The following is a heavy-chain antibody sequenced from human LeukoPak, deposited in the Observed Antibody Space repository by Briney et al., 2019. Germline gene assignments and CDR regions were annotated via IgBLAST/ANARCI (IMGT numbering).Heavy chain of an antibody. Sequence: PGRSLRLSCAASGFTFDDYAMPWVRHAPGKGLEWVSGISWNSGSIGYADSVKGRFTISRDNAKNSLYLQMNSLRAEDTALYYCAKDPYGSGSYYNGYFDYWGQGTLVTVSS. CDR2: ISWNSGSI. CDR3: AKDPYGSGSYYNGYFDY. CDR1: GFTFDDYA. J-gene: IGHJ4*02. D-gene: IGHD3-10*01. V-gene: IGHV3-9*01.